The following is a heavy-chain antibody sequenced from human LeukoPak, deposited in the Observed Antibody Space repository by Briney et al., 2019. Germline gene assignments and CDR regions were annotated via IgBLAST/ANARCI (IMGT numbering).Heavy chain of an antibody. CDR3: AQGGVRFDY. CDR2: IYYSGST. CDR1: GGSISSYY. J-gene: IGHJ4*02. D-gene: IGHD3-16*01. V-gene: IGHV4-59*01. Sequence: SETLSLTCTVSGGSISSYYWSWIRQPPGKGLEWIGYIYYSGSTNYNPSLKSRVTISVDTAKNQCSLKLSSVTAADTAVYYCAQGGVRFDYWGQGTLVTVSS.